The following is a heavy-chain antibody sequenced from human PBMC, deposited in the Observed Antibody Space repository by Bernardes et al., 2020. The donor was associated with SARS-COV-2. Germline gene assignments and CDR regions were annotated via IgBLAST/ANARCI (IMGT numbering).Heavy chain of an antibody. CDR2: IWYDGSYK. CDR3: ARADSSGYSGVDY. D-gene: IGHD3-22*01. CDR1: GFSFRNYA. V-gene: IGHV3-33*01. J-gene: IGHJ4*02. Sequence: GSTLKVWCASSGFSFRNYAFHWVQKGPGKGLEWVEVIWYDGSYKYYADSVKGRFTISRDNSKNTLYLQMNSLRVEDTAAYYCARADSSGYSGVDYWGQGTPVTVSS.